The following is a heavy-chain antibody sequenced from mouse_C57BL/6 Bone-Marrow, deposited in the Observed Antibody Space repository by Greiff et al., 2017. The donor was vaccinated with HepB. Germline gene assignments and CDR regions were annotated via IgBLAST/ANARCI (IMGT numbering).Heavy chain of an antibody. V-gene: IGHV1-81*01. Sequence: QVHVKQSGAELARPGASVKLSCKASGYTFTSYGISWVKQRTGQGLEWIGEIYPRSGNTYYNEKFKGKATLTADKSSSTAYMELRSLTSEDSAVYFCAREERGAMDYWGQGTSVTVSS. CDR3: AREERGAMDY. CDR1: GYTFTSYG. J-gene: IGHJ4*01. CDR2: IYPRSGNT.